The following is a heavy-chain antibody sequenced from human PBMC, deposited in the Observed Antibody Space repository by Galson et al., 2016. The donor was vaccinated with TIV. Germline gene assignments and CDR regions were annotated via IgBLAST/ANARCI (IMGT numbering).Heavy chain of an antibody. CDR2: IYYSGST. CDR3: ARDACTYYHALDL. V-gene: IGHV4-30-4*01. D-gene: IGHD3-22*01. J-gene: IGHJ3*01. CDR1: GGSISNGDYY. Sequence: LSLTCAVFGGSISNGDYYWSWIRQPPGKGLEWIGYIYYSGSTNLNPSLKSRLTLSVDRSKNRFSLNLSSVPAADTALYYCARDACTYYHALDLWGQGTLVAVSS.